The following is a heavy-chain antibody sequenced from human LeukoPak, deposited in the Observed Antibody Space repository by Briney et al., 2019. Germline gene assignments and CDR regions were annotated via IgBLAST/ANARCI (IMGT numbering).Heavy chain of an antibody. J-gene: IGHJ5*02. CDR2: INPNSGGA. V-gene: IGHV1-2*06. CDR3: ARPHTVLYNWFDP. CDR1: GYTFTGYY. Sequence: RASVKVSCKASGYTFTGYYMHWVRQAPGQGLEWMGRINPNSGGANYAQKFRGRVTMSRAPSISTGTLELSRGRSYDTAVYYCARPHTVLYNWFDPWGQGTLVTVSS. D-gene: IGHD4-11*01.